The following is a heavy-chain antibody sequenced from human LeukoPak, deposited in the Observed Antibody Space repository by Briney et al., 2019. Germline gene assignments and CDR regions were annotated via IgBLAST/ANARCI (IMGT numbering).Heavy chain of an antibody. CDR3: ARVRGVTILLTPLELDY. V-gene: IGHV3-7*01. CDR2: IKQDGSEK. D-gene: IGHD4-17*01. Sequence: GGSLRLSCAASGFTFNSYWMSWVRQAPGKGLEWVANIKQDGSEKYYLDSVKGRFTISRDNAKNSLYLQMNSLRAEDTAVYYCARVRGVTILLTPLELDYWGQGTLVTVSS. CDR1: GFTFNSYW. J-gene: IGHJ4*02.